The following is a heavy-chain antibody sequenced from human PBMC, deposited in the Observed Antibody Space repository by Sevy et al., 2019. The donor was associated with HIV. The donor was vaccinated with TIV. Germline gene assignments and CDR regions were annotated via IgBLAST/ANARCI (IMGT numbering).Heavy chain of an antibody. CDR1: GFTFSSYA. J-gene: IGHJ4*02. CDR3: ARDYYGSGSRRVAY. V-gene: IGHV3-30-3*01. D-gene: IGHD3-10*01. CDR2: ISYDGSNK. Sequence: GGSLRLSCAASGFTFSSYAMHWVRQAPGKGLEWVAVISYDGSNKYYADFVKGRFTISRENSKNTLYLQMNSLRAEDTAVYYCARDYYGSGSRRVAYWGQGTLVTVSS.